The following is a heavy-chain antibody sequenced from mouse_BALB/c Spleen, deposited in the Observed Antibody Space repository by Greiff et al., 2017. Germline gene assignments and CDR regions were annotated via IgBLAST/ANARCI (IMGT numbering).Heavy chain of an antibody. CDR3: ARYDYDPYYAMDY. D-gene: IGHD2-4*01. J-gene: IGHJ4*01. Sequence: EVKVEESGGGLVQPGGSRKLSCAASGFTFSSFGMHWVRQAPEKGLEWVAYISSGSSTIYYADTVKGRFTISRDNPKNTLFLQMTSLRSEDTAMYYCARYDYDPYYAMDYWGQGTSVTVSS. CDR1: GFTFSSFG. V-gene: IGHV5-17*02. CDR2: ISSGSSTI.